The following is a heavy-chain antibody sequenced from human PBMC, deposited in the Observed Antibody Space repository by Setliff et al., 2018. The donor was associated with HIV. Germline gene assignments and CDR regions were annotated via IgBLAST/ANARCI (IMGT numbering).Heavy chain of an antibody. Sequence: PSETLSLTCTVSGGSFSSATYSWIWIRQPAGKGLEYIGLIYTSGNTRYNPSLKRRLSISVDTSKNQISLKLSSVTAADTAVYYCARLVEVRGAANDYFDCWGQGTLVTVSS. CDR1: GGSFSSATYS. CDR3: ARLVEVRGAANDYFDC. CDR2: IYTSGNT. D-gene: IGHD3-10*01. V-gene: IGHV4-61*02. J-gene: IGHJ4*02.